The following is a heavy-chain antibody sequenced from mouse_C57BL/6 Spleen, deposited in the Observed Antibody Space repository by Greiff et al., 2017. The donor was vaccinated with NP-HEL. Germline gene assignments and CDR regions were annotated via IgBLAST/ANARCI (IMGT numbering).Heavy chain of an antibody. D-gene: IGHD6-2*01. CDR3: TRRDLSPWYFDV. J-gene: IGHJ1*03. Sequence: EVQLQQSGPVLARPGASVKMSCKTSGYTFTSYWMHWVKQRPGQGLEWIGAIYPGNSDTSYNQKFKGKAKLTAVTSASTAYMELSSLTNEDSAVYYCTRRDLSPWYFDVWGTGTTVTVSS. CDR1: GYTFTSYW. CDR2: IYPGNSDT. V-gene: IGHV1-5*01.